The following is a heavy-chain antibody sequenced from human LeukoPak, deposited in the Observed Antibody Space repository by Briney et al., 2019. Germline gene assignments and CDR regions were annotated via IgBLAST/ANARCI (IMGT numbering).Heavy chain of an antibody. Sequence: SETLSLTCTVSGYSISSGYYWGWIRQPPGKGLEWIGSIYHSGSTYYNPSLKSRVTISVDTSKHQFSLKLSSVTAADTAVYYCARDRGSASAFDIWGQGTMVTVSS. V-gene: IGHV4-38-2*02. D-gene: IGHD1-26*01. CDR3: ARDRGSASAFDI. CDR1: GYSISSGYY. CDR2: IYHSGST. J-gene: IGHJ3*02.